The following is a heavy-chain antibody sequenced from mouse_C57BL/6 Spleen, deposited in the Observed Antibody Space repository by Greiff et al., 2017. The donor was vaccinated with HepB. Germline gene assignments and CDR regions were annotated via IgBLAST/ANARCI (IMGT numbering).Heavy chain of an antibody. J-gene: IGHJ3*01. CDR1: GYTFTSCW. CDR2: IDPSDSYT. D-gene: IGHD2-5*01. CDR3: ARGDYSNYGFAY. Sequence: QVQLQQPGAELVMPGASVKLSCKASGYTFTSCWMHWVKQRPGQGLEWIGEIDPSDSYTNYNQKFKGKSTLTVDKSSSTAYMQLSSLTSEDSAVYYCARGDYSNYGFAYWGQGTLVTVSA. V-gene: IGHV1-69*01.